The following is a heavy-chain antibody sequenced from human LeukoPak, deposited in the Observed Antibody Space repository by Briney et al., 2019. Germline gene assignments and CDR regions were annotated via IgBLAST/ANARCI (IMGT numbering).Heavy chain of an antibody. CDR3: ARRGSSGFLYYFDY. Sequence: PSETLSLTCTVFGGSIRSSDDHWGWIRPPPGKGLVWIGSIHYGGITYYNPSLKSRVTISVDTSKSQFSLKLSSVTAADTAVYYCARRGSSGFLYYFDYWGQGILVTVSS. J-gene: IGHJ4*02. D-gene: IGHD6-19*01. CDR2: IHYGGIT. V-gene: IGHV4-39*01. CDR1: GGSIRSSDDH.